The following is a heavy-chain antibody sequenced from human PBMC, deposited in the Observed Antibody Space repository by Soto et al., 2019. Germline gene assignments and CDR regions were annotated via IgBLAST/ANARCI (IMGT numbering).Heavy chain of an antibody. V-gene: IGHV1-69*13. Sequence: SVKVSCKTSGGTFSTFGISWVRQAPGQGLEWMGGIIPFFGTAEYSQKFEDRITITADESTYTVYMDLRSLTSEDTAIYYCARTAPMDAGDKYYYDFWGQGALVTVSS. CDR2: IIPFFGTA. CDR1: GGTFSTFG. J-gene: IGHJ4*02. D-gene: IGHD3-16*01. CDR3: ARTAPMDAGDKYYYDF.